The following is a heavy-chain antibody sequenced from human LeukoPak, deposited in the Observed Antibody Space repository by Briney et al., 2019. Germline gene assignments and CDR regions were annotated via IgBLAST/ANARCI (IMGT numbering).Heavy chain of an antibody. CDR2: INHSGST. CDR3: ARCFRSYDSRNYYYYYGMDV. J-gene: IGHJ6*02. V-gene: IGHV4-34*01. D-gene: IGHD3-22*01. Sequence: SETLSLTCAVYGGSFSGYYWSWLRQPPGKGLEWIGEINHSGSTNYNPSLKSRVTISVDTSKNQFSLKLSSVTAADAAVYYCARCFRSYDSRNYYYYYGMDVWGQGTTVTVSS. CDR1: GGSFSGYY.